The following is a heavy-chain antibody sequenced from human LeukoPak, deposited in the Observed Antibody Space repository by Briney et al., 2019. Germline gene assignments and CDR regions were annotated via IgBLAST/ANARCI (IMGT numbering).Heavy chain of an antibody. V-gene: IGHV3-21*01. J-gene: IGHJ4*02. CDR3: AREYCNRTSCFNFDY. CDR2: ISSNSYI. D-gene: IGHD2-2*01. CDR1: GFTFSS. Sequence: GGSLRLSCAASGFTFSSMNWVRQAPGKGLEWVSSISSNSYIYYADSMKGRFTISRDNAKNSLYLQMTSLRAEDTAVYYCAREYCNRTSCFNFDYWGRGTLVTVSS.